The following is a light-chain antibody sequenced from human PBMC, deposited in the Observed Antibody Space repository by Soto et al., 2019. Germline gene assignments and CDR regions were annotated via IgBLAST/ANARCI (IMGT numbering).Light chain of an antibody. CDR2: SNN. J-gene: IGLJ2*01. CDR1: SSNIGSNT. V-gene: IGLV1-44*01. Sequence: QSVLTQPPSASGTPGQRVTISCSGSSSNIGSNTVNWYQQIPGTAPKLLIYSNNQRPSGVPDRFSGSKSGTSASLAISGLQSEDEADYYCAAWDDSLNGVVFGGWTKLTVL. CDR3: AAWDDSLNGVV.